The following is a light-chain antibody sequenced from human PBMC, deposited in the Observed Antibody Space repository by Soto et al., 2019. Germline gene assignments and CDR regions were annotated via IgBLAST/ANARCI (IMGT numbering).Light chain of an antibody. J-gene: IGLJ2*01. Sequence: QPVLTQPPSASGTPGQRVTLSCSGSSSNIGSNYVYWYQQLPGTAPKLLIYRNNQRPSGVPDRFSGSKSGTSASLAISGLLSEDGADYYCAAWDDSLSGHVVFGKGTKLTVL. CDR2: RNN. CDR3: AAWDDSLSGHVV. V-gene: IGLV1-47*01. CDR1: SSNIGSNY.